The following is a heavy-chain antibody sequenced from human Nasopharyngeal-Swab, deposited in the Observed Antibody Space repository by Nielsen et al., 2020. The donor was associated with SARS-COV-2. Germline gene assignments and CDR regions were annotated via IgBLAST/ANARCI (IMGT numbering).Heavy chain of an antibody. V-gene: IGHV4-59*01. CDR2: IFYSGTS. CDR3: ATTSMKPRWVWNFDL. Sequence: SETLSLTCSVSGGSIRSYYWSWIRQPPGKGLEWIGHIFYSGTSNYNPSLKSRVTISVHTSENQFSLILNSVTAADPAVYYCATTSMKPRWVWNFDLWGRGTLVPVS. CDR1: GGSIRSYY. J-gene: IGHJ2*01. D-gene: IGHD3-3*02.